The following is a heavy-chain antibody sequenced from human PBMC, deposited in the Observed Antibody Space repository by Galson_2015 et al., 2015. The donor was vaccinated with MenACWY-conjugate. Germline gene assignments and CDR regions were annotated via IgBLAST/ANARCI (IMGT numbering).Heavy chain of an antibody. J-gene: IGHJ4*02. CDR3: ASDIEDMLLAVRLMVVDY. V-gene: IGHV7-4-1*02. D-gene: IGHD3-16*01. Sequence: SVKVSCKAYGCTFTNFALNWVRQVPGQGPEWMGWIHTQTGNPTNARGFRGRFVFSLDTSVSTAYLQINSLEAEDTAIYFCASDIEDMLLAVRLMVVDYGGPVSVFAVHS. CDR2: IHTQTGNP. CDR1: GCTFTNFA.